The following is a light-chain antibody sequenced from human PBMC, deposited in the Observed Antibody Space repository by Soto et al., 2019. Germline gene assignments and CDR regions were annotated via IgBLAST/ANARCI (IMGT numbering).Light chain of an antibody. Sequence: QSVLTQPASVSEAPGQSITISCTGTSSDVGGYNYVSWFQQHPGKAPKLLIYDVTNRPSGVSNRFSGSKSGNTASLTISGLQAEDEANYYWSSFRSLSNTAFTVLFGGGTKLTVL. V-gene: IGLV2-14*01. CDR1: SSDVGGYNY. J-gene: IGLJ2*01. CDR2: DVT. CDR3: SSFRSLSNTAFTVL.